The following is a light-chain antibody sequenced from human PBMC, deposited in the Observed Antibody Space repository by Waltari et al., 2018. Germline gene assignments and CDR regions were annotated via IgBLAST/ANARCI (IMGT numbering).Light chain of an antibody. V-gene: IGLV6-57*01. J-gene: IGLJ2*01. CDR3: QSYDSSTVV. CDR2: EDN. CDR1: SGSIASHS. Sequence: FMLTQPHSVSESPGKTVTISCTRSSGSIASHSVQWYQQRPGSSPTTVIYEDNQRPSGVPDRFSGSIDSSSNSSSLTISGLKTEDEADYYCQSYDSSTVVFGGGTKLTVL.